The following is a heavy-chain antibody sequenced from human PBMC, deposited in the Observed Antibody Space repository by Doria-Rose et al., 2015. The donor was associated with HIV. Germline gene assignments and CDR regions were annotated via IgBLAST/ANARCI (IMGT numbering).Heavy chain of an antibody. J-gene: IGHJ4*02. Sequence: QITLKESGPVLVKPTETLTLTCTVSGVSLSSPGMGVSWIRQPPGTVLEWLANFFSNYESSYTTSSKSRLTISRVTSKSQVVITMTDMDPVDTATYYCARIKSSRWYHKYYYDFWGQGTRVIVSA. CDR3: ARIKSSRWYHKYYYDF. CDR1: GVSLSSPGMG. CDR2: FFSNYES. V-gene: IGHV2-26*01. D-gene: IGHD6-13*01.